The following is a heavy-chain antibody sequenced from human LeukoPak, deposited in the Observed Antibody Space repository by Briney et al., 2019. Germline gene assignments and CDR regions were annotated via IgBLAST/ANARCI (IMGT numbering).Heavy chain of an antibody. Sequence: GGSLRLSCAASGFTFSSYAMSWVRQAPGKGLEGVSAISGSGYSTYYAGSVKGRFTISRDNSKNTLYLQMNSLRAEDTAVYYCAKEAGYSGYDYPDYWGQGTLVTVSS. J-gene: IGHJ4*02. D-gene: IGHD5-12*01. CDR1: GFTFSSYA. V-gene: IGHV3-23*01. CDR2: ISGSGYST. CDR3: AKEAGYSGYDYPDY.